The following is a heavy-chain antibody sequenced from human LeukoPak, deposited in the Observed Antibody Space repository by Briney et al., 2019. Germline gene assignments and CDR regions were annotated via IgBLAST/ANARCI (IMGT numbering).Heavy chain of an antibody. V-gene: IGHV4-59*01. CDR3: ARDLRGPLGGYSYGYSRFDP. CDR1: GGSISSYY. CDR2: IYYSGST. Sequence: SETLSLTCTVSGGSISSYYWSWIRPPPGKGLEWIGYIYYSGSTNYNPSLKSRVTISVDTSKNQFSLKLSSVTAADTAVYYCARDLRGPLGGYSYGYSRFDPWGQGTLVTVSS. D-gene: IGHD5-18*01. J-gene: IGHJ5*02.